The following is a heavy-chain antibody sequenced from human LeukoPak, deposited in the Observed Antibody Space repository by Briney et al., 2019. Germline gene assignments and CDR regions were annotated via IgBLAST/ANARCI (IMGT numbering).Heavy chain of an antibody. CDR3: ARDYYDSSGYYVKVFDY. D-gene: IGHD3-22*01. J-gene: IGHJ4*02. CDR2: TYYRSKWYN. Sequence: SQTLSLTFAISGDSVSSNSAAWNWLRQSPSRGLEWLGRTYYRSKWYNDNAVSVKSRITINPDTSKNQFSLQLNSVTPEDTAVYYCARDYYDSSGYYVKVFDYWGQGTLVTVSS. CDR1: GDSVSSNSAA. V-gene: IGHV6-1*01.